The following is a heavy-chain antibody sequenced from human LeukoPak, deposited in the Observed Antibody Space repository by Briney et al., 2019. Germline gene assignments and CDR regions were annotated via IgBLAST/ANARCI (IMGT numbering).Heavy chain of an antibody. J-gene: IGHJ4*02. CDR3: ARAVYHIAAAEDY. V-gene: IGHV1-8*01. CDR1: GCTFTSYD. CDR2: MNPNSGNT. Sequence: ASVKVSCKASGCTFTSYDINWVRQATGQGLEWMGWMNPNSGNTGYAQKFQGRVTMTRNTSISTAYMELSSLRSEDTAVYYCARAVYHIAAAEDYWGQGTLVTVSS. D-gene: IGHD6-13*01.